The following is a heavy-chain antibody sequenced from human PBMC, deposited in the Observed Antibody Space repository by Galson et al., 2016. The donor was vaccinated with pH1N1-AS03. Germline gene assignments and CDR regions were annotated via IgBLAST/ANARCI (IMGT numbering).Heavy chain of an antibody. D-gene: IGHD4-23*01. V-gene: IGHV3-53*01. CDR3: ARWSRGGNFASLDP. CDR2: IYNDDTT. Sequence: SLRLSCAASGFTVSNSYLSWVRQAPGKGLEWVSIIYNDDTTYYADSLKGRFTISRDNSKITLYLQMNSLRAEDTAVYYCARWSRGGNFASLDPWGQGTLVTVSS. J-gene: IGHJ5*02. CDR1: GFTVSNSY.